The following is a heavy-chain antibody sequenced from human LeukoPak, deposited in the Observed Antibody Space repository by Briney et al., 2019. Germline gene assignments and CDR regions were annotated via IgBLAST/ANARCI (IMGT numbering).Heavy chain of an antibody. CDR1: VFTLSNAW. CDR3: TTAGQQWTPTFDY. CDR2: IQSKTEGGAT. D-gene: IGHD4-11*01. J-gene: IGHJ4*02. Sequence: SLSLSCAASVFTLSNAWMRWVRHAPGRGRDWGSRIQSKTEGGATDHAAPVKGRFNISREDSKNTLYLQMNSRKTEDTAVYYCTTAGQQWTPTFDYWGQGPLVSVSS. V-gene: IGHV3-15*01.